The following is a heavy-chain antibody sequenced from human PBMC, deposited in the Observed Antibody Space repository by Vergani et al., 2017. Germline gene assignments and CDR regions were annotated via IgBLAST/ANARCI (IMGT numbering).Heavy chain of an antibody. V-gene: IGHV3-23*01. CDR1: GFTFNHYA. CDR2: ISGSGGST. J-gene: IGHJ6*02. D-gene: IGHD5-12*01. Sequence: EVQLLESGGDLVQPGGSLRLSCAASGFTFNHYAMNWVRQAPGKGLEWVSGISGSGGSTYYAGSVKGRFTISRDSSKNTLYLQMNSLSAGDTAVYYCAKPKLRNSGYDYLYYYHAMDVWGQGTTVTVSS. CDR3: AKPKLRNSGYDYLYYYHAMDV.